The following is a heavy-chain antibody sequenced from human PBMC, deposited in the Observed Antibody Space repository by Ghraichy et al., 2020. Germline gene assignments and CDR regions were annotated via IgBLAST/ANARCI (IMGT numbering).Heavy chain of an antibody. V-gene: IGHV3-23*01. Sequence: LSLTCAASGFTFSNYAMSWFRQAPGKVLEWVSAIRGSGVKTYYAESVKGRFTVSRDNSRDSLYLQMNSLRAEDTAVYYCAKEMDTRGWYSADYWGQGTLVTVSS. CDR2: IRGSGVKT. CDR1: GFTFSNYA. D-gene: IGHD6-19*01. CDR3: AKEMDTRGWYSADY. J-gene: IGHJ4*02.